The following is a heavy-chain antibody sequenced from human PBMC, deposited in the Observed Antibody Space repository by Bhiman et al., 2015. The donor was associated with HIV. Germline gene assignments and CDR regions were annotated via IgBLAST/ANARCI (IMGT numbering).Heavy chain of an antibody. CDR1: GFTFSSYG. D-gene: IGHD2-21*01. CDR3: AKLLCGGGDCSQGGFDS. J-gene: IGHJ4*02. V-gene: IGHV3-30*18. CDR2: ISYDGTNI. Sequence: QVQLVESGGGVVQPGRSLRLSCAASGFTFSSYGVHWVRQTPGKGLEWVAVISYDGTNIYYADSVKGRFTISRDNSKNTLYLQMNSLRAEDTAVYYCAKLLCGGGDCSQGGFDSWGQGTLVTVAS.